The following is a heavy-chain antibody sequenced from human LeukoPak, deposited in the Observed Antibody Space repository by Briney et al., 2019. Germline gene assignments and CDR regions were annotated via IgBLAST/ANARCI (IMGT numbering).Heavy chain of an antibody. CDR1: GGTFSSYA. V-gene: IGHV1-69*13. Sequence: ASVKVSCKASGGTFSSYAISWVRQAPGQGLEWMGGIIPIFGTANYAQKFQGRVTITADESTSTAYMELSSLRSEDTAVYYCARLEREDYYDSSGYFFDYWGQGTRSPSPQ. CDR2: IIPIFGTA. J-gene: IGHJ4*02. CDR3: ARLEREDYYDSSGYFFDY. D-gene: IGHD3-22*01.